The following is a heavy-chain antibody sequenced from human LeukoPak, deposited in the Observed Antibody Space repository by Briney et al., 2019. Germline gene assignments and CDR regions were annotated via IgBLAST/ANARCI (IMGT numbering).Heavy chain of an antibody. CDR2: IYTSGST. CDR3: ARDRSGSYDWYFDL. CDR1: GGSISSGSYY. Sequence: SETLSLTCTVSGGSISSGSYYWSRIRQPAGKGLEWIGRIYTSGSTNYNPSLKSRVTISVDTSKNQFSLKLSSVTAADTAVYYCARDRSGSYDWYFDLWGRGTLVTVSS. V-gene: IGHV4-61*02. D-gene: IGHD1-26*01. J-gene: IGHJ2*01.